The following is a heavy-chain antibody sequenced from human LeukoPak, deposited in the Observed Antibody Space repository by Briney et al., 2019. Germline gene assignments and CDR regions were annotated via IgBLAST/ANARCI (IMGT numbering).Heavy chain of an antibody. CDR2: IKEDGSEK. D-gene: IGHD3-9*01. V-gene: IGHV3-7*01. CDR1: GLNFSSRW. Sequence: GGSLRLSCAASGLNFSSRWMNWVRQAPGQGLEWVASIKEDGSEKHYVDSVKGRFTISRDNAKNSLYLQMNSLRAEDTAVYYCARDPTYYDILTGELWGQGTLVTVSS. J-gene: IGHJ4*02. CDR3: ARDPTYYDILTGEL.